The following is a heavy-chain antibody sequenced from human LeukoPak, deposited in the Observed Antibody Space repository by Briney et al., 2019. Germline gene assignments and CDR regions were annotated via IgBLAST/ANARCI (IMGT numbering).Heavy chain of an antibody. V-gene: IGHV4-34*01. D-gene: IGHD3-9*01. J-gene: IGHJ6*02. CDR2: INHSGST. CDR3: ARALYDILTGSRYGMDV. CDR1: GGSFSGYY. Sequence: SETLSLTCAVYGGSFSGYYWTWIRQPPGKGLEWIGEINHSGSTNYNPSLKSRVTMSLDTSKNQFSLKLSSVTAADTAVYYCARALYDILTGSRYGMDVWGQGTTVTVSS.